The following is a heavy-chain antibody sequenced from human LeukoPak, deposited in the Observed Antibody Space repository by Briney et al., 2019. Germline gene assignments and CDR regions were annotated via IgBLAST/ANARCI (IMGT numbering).Heavy chain of an antibody. CDR1: GYTFTSYG. J-gene: IGHJ4*02. CDR2: IRSYNCNT. CDR3: ARDLRGRITMVRGVITPPLDY. D-gene: IGHD3-10*01. V-gene: IGHV1-18*01. Sequence: GGAVTVSCMASGYTFTSYGISWVRQPAGQGLEWMGWIRSYNCNTNYAQKLQGRVTMTTDTSTSTAYMELRRLMSDDTAVYYCARDLRGRITMVRGVITPPLDYWGQGTLVTVSS.